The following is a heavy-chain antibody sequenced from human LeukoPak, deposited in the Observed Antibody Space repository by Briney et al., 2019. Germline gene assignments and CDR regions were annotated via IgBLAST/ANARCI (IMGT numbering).Heavy chain of an antibody. CDR3: ARGLRGSDYDFWSGYYTDNWFDP. J-gene: IGHJ5*02. V-gene: IGHV1-8*01. CDR1: GYTFTSYD. D-gene: IGHD3-3*01. Sequence: GASVKVSCKASGYTFTSYDINWVRQATGQGLEWMGWMNPNSGNTGYAQKFQGRVTMTRNTSISTAYMELSSLRSGDTAVYYCARGLRGSDYDFWSGYYTDNWFDPWGQGTLVTVSS. CDR2: MNPNSGNT.